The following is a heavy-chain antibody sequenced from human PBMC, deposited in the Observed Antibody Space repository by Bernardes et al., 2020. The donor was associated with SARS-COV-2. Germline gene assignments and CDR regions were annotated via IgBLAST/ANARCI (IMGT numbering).Heavy chain of an antibody. CDR1: GFTFSSYI. J-gene: IGHJ4*02. CDR2: IKSDGSTR. V-gene: IGHV3-74*01. Sequence: GGSLRLSCAASGFTFSSYIMHWVRQTPGKGLVWVSRIKSDGSTRRYADSVKGRFTISRDNAKNTLDLQMNILRPEDTAVYYCVRDGSYDLDSWGQGTLVTVSS. CDR3: VRDGSYDLDS. D-gene: IGHD2-15*01.